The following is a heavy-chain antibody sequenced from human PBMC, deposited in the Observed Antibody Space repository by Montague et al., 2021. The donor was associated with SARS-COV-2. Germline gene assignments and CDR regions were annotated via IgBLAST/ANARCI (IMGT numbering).Heavy chain of an antibody. CDR1: GGSISSYY. CDR3: ARRRERWSDAFDI. J-gene: IGHJ3*02. D-gene: IGHD2-15*01. Sequence: SETLSLTCTVSGGSISSYYWSWIRQPPGKGLEWIGYIYYSRSTNYNPSLKSRVTISVDTSKNQFSLKVRSVTAADTAVYYCARRRERWSDAFDIWGQGSMVTVFS. V-gene: IGHV4-59*08. CDR2: IYYSRST.